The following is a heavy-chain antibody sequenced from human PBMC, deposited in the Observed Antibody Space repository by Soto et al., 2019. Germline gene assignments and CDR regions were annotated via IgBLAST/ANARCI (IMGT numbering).Heavy chain of an antibody. V-gene: IGHV1-18*01. J-gene: IGHJ6*02. CDR3: ARYGSGSYRPYDYGMDV. CDR1: GYTFTSYG. Sequence: QVQLVQSGAEVKKPGASVKVSCKASGYTFTSYGISWVRQAPGQGLEWMGWISAYNGNTNYAQKFQGRVTITADKSTSTAYMELSSLRSEDTAVYYCARYGSGSYRPYDYGMDVWGQGTTVTVSS. CDR2: ISAYNGNT. D-gene: IGHD3-10*01.